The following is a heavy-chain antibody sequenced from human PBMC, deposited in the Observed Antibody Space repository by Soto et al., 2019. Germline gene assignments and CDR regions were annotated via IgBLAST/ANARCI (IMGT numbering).Heavy chain of an antibody. CDR3: ARQSAVAGNWFDP. V-gene: IGHV4-39*01. CDR2: IYYGGNT. D-gene: IGHD6-19*01. Sequence: SETLSLTCTVSGDSISSNSHYWGWIRQPPGKGLESIAIIYYGGNTYYNPSLKSRVTISVDTSKNQFSLKLSSVTAADTAVYYCARQSAVAGNWFDPWGQGTLVTV. J-gene: IGHJ5*02. CDR1: GDSISSNSHY.